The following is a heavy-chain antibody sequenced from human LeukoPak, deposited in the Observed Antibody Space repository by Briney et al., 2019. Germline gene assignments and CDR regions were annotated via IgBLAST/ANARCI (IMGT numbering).Heavy chain of an antibody. CDR1: GFTFDDYA. J-gene: IGHJ4*02. V-gene: IGHV3-9*01. Sequence: GGSLRLPCAASGFTFDDYAMHWVRQAPGKGLEWVSGISWNSGSIGYADSVKGRFTISRDNAKNSLYLQMNSLRAEDTALYYCAKSSGWPYYFDYWGQETLVTVSS. CDR3: AKSSGWPYYFDY. CDR2: ISWNSGSI. D-gene: IGHD6-19*01.